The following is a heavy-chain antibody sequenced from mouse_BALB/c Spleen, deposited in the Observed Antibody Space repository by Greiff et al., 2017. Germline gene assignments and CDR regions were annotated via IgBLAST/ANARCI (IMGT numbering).Heavy chain of an antibody. Sequence: EVQRVESGPSLVKPSQTLSLTCSVTGDSITSGYWNWIRKFPGNKLEYMGYISYSGSTYYNPSLKSRISITRDTSKNQYYLQLNSVTTEDTATYYCARYGSSYVGYAMDYWGQGTSVTVSS. J-gene: IGHJ4*01. D-gene: IGHD1-1*01. CDR2: ISYSGST. CDR3: ARYGSSYVGYAMDY. CDR1: GDSITSGY. V-gene: IGHV3-8*02.